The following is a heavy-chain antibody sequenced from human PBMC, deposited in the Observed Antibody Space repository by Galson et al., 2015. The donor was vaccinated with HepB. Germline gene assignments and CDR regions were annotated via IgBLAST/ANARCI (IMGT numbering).Heavy chain of an antibody. D-gene: IGHD3-10*01. V-gene: IGHV1-8*01. Sequence: SVKVSGKASGYTFTSYDISWVRQATGQGLEWMGWINPNSGNTGYAQKFQGRVTMTRNTSTSTAYMELSLISEDTAVYYCAKVGGVRGVQNDAFDIWGQGTMVTVSS. CDR3: AKVGGVRGVQNDAFDI. CDR2: INPNSGNT. J-gene: IGHJ3*02. CDR1: GYTFTSYD.